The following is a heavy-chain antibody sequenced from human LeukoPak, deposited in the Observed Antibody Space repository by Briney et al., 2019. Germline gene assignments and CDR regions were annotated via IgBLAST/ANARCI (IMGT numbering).Heavy chain of an antibody. V-gene: IGHV3-11*01. CDR3: ARDYAYYDSSGYPTTT. Sequence: PGGSLRLSCAASGFTFSDYYMSWIRQAPGKGLEWVSYISSSGSTIYYADSVKGRFTISRDNAKNSLYLQMNSLRAEDTAVYYCARDYAYYDSSGYPTTTWGQGTLVTVSS. J-gene: IGHJ5*02. D-gene: IGHD3-22*01. CDR1: GFTFSDYY. CDR2: ISSSGSTI.